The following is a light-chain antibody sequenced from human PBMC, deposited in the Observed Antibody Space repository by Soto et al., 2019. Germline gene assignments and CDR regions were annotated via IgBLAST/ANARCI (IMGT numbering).Light chain of an antibody. CDR3: AAWDDSLSAFYV. CDR1: SSNIGSNY. Sequence: QSALTQPPSASGTPGQRVTISCSGSSSNIGSNYVYWYQQLPGTAPKLLIYRNNQRPSGVPDLFSGSKSGTSASLAISGLRSEDEADYYCAAWDDSLSAFYVFGTGTKVTVL. CDR2: RNN. J-gene: IGLJ1*01. V-gene: IGLV1-47*01.